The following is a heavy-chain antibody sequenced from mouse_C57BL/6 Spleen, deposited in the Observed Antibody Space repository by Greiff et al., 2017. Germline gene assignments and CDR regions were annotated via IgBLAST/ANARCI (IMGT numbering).Heavy chain of an antibody. CDR2: IDPSDSDT. CDR3: ARFHDYYGSSYGYFDY. CDR1: GYTFTSYW. Sequence: VQLQQPGAELVRPGSSVKLSCKASGYTFTSYWMHWVKQRPIQGLEWLGNIDPSDSDTPSNQQFKDKATLTVDKSSSTAYMQLSSLTSEDSAVYYCARFHDYYGSSYGYFDYWGQGTTRTVSS. D-gene: IGHD1-1*01. V-gene: IGHV1-52*01. J-gene: IGHJ2*01.